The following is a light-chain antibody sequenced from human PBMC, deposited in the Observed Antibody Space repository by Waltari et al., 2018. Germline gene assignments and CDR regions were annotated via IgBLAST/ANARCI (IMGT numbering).Light chain of an antibody. CDR2: EDN. CDR1: SGSIASNY. J-gene: IGLJ3*02. CDR3: QSYDGNNWV. V-gene: IGLV6-57*04. Sequence: NFMLTQPHSVSESPGKTVTISCTRRSGSIASNYVQWYQQRPGSAPTTVIYEDNQRPSGVPDRFSGSIDRSSNSASLTSSGLKTEDEADYYCQSYDGNNWVFGGGTKLTVL.